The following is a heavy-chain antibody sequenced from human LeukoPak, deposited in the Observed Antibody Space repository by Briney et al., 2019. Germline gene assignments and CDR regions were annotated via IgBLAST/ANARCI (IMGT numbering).Heavy chain of an antibody. D-gene: IGHD3-16*02. CDR1: GGTFSSYA. CDR3: ASSIAFGGVIATMGFFFDY. V-gene: IGHV1-69*13. CDR2: IIPIFGTA. J-gene: IGHJ4*02. Sequence: SVKVSCKASGGTFSSYAISWVRQAPGQGLEWMGGIIPIFGTANYAQEFQGRVTITADESTSTAYMELSSLRSGDTAVYYCASSIAFGGVIATMGFFFDYWGQGTLVTVSS.